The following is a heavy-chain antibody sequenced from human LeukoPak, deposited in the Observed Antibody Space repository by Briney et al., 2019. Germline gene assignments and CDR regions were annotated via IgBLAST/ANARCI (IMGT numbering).Heavy chain of an antibody. J-gene: IGHJ4*02. CDR1: GGSFSGYY. Sequence: PSETLSLTCAVYGGSFSGYYWSWLRQPPGKGLEWIGEINHSGSTNYNPSLKSRVTISVDTSKNQFSLKLSSVTAADTAVYYCARVGPRQLYGDYVLSLDYWGQGTLVTVSS. D-gene: IGHD4-17*01. CDR3: ARVGPRQLYGDYVLSLDY. V-gene: IGHV4-34*01. CDR2: INHSGST.